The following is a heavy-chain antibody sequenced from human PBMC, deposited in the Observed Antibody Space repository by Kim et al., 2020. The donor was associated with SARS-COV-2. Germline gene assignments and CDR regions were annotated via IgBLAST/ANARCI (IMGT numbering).Heavy chain of an antibody. Sequence: GGSLRLSCAASGFTFDDYTMHWVRQAPGKGLEWVSLISWDGGSTYYADSVKGRFTISRDNSKNSLYLQMNSLRTEDTALYYCAKVGTKACSGGSCYYYYGMDVWGQGTTVTVSS. CDR2: ISWDGGST. CDR1: GFTFDDYT. V-gene: IGHV3-43*01. J-gene: IGHJ6*02. D-gene: IGHD2-15*01. CDR3: AKVGTKACSGGSCYYYYGMDV.